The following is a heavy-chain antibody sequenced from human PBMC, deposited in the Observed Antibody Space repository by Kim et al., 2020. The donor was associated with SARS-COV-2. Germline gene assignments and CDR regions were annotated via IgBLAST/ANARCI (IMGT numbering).Heavy chain of an antibody. D-gene: IGHD6-13*01. V-gene: IGHV3-21*01. Sequence: YYADSVKGRFTISRDNAKNSLYLQMNSLRAEDTAVYYCAIAAAVPHAFDIWGQGTMVTVSS. J-gene: IGHJ3*02. CDR3: AIAAAVPHAFDI.